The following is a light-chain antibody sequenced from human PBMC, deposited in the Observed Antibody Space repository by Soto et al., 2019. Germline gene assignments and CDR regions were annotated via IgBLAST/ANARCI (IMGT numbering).Light chain of an antibody. Sequence: DIQMTQSPSSLSASVGDRVTITCQASQDITNFLNWYQHKPGRAPKLLIYAASTLQSGVPSRFSGSGSGTDFAFTTSSLQPEDIATYDCQQYDILLTFGQGTRLDIK. CDR1: QDITNF. V-gene: IGKV1-33*01. CDR2: AAS. J-gene: IGKJ5*01. CDR3: QQYDILLT.